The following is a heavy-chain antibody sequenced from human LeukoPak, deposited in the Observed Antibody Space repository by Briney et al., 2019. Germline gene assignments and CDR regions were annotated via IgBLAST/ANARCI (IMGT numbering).Heavy chain of an antibody. J-gene: IGHJ2*01. D-gene: IGHD3-10*01. CDR2: MYYSGST. V-gene: IGHV4-59*01. Sequence: SETLSLTCTVSGGSISSYYWSWIRQPPGKGLEYIGYMYYSGSTNYNPSLKSRVTISVDTSKNQFSLKLSSVTAADTAVYYCARAIRFGELLFSPDYWYFDLWGRGTLVTVSS. CDR3: ARAIRFGELLFSPDYWYFDL. CDR1: GGSISSYY.